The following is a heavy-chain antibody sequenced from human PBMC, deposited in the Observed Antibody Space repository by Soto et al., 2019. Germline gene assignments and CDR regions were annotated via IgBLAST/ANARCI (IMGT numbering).Heavy chain of an antibody. J-gene: IGHJ5*02. CDR1: GGSFSGYY. Sequence: SETLSLTCAVYGGSFSGYYWSWIRQPPGKGLEWIGEINHSGSTNYNPSLKSRVTISVDTSKDQFSLKLSSVTAADTAVYYCARVPDRWGQGTLVTVSS. CDR3: ARVPDR. CDR2: INHSGST. D-gene: IGHD2-2*01. V-gene: IGHV4-34*01.